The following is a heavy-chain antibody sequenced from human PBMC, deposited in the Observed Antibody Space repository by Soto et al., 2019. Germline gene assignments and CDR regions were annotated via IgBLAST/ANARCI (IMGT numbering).Heavy chain of an antibody. D-gene: IGHD3-22*01. CDR3: ASTRMIVAHFDY. V-gene: IGHV4-59*08. J-gene: IGHJ4*02. Sequence: SETLSLTCTVSGGSISSYYWSWIRQPPGKGLEWIGYIYYSGSTNYNPSLKSRVTISVDTSKNQFSLKLSSAADTAVYYCASTRMIVAHFDYWGQGTLVTVSS. CDR2: IYYSGST. CDR1: GGSISSYY.